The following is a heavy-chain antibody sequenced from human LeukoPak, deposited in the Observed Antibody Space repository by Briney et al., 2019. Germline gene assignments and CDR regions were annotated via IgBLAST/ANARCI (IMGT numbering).Heavy chain of an antibody. V-gene: IGHV1-18*01. CDR1: GYTFTSYG. Sequence: ASVKVSCKASGYTFTSYGISWVRQAPGQGLEWMGWISAYNGNTNYAQKLQGRVTMTTDTSTSTAYMELRSLRSDDTAVYYCARDRGYCTNGVCSHFDYWGQGTLVTASS. CDR3: ARDRGYCTNGVCSHFDY. J-gene: IGHJ4*02. CDR2: ISAYNGNT. D-gene: IGHD2-8*01.